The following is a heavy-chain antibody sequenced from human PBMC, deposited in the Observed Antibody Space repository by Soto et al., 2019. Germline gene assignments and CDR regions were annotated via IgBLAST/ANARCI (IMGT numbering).Heavy chain of an antibody. Sequence: SETLSLTCTVSGDSVSSASYHWSWIRQSPGKGLEWIGYIYYSGSTKYNPSLNSRVTISVDTSKNQFSLKLSSVTAADTAVYYCARSLKVLSGCFNPWGQGTLVTVSS. CDR1: GDSVSSASYH. D-gene: IGHD6-25*01. CDR3: ARSLKVLSGCFNP. CDR2: IYYSGST. V-gene: IGHV4-61*01. J-gene: IGHJ5*02.